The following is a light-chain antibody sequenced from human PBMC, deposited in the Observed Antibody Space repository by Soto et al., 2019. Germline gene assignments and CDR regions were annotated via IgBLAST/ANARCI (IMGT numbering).Light chain of an antibody. J-gene: IGKJ1*01. CDR1: QSVSTD. V-gene: IGKV3-15*01. CDR3: QQYSNRWT. CDR2: GAS. Sequence: EIVMTQSPATLSVSPGERATLSCRASQSVSTDLAWFQQKPGQAPRLLIYGASARATGIPARFSGSGSGADFTLTISSLQSEDFAVYYCQQYSNRWTFGQGTKVEFE.